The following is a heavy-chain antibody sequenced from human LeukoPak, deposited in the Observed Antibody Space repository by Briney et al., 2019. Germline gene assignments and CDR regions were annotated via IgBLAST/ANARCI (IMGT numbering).Heavy chain of an antibody. J-gene: IGHJ4*02. CDR2: IRYDGSNK. CDR3: AKGRGYSGYDPIDY. D-gene: IGHD5-12*01. Sequence: GGSLRLSCAASGFTFSSYGMHWVRQAPGKGLEWVEFIRYDGSNKYYADSVKGRFTISRDNSKNTLYLQMNSLRAEDTAVYYCAKGRGYSGYDPIDYWGQGTLVTVSS. CDR1: GFTFSSYG. V-gene: IGHV3-30*02.